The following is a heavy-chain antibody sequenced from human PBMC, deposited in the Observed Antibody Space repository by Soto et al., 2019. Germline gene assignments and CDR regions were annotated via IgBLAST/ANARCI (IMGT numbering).Heavy chain of an antibody. CDR1: GGSISSYY. Sequence: PSETLSLTCTVSGGSISSYYWSWIRQPPGKGLEWIGYIYYSGSTNYNPSLKSRVTISVDTSKNQFSLKLSSVTAADTAVYYCARLVYSNYGYYYYYYMDVWGKGTTVTVSS. D-gene: IGHD4-4*01. V-gene: IGHV4-59*08. CDR2: IYYSGST. CDR3: ARLVYSNYGYYYYYYMDV. J-gene: IGHJ6*03.